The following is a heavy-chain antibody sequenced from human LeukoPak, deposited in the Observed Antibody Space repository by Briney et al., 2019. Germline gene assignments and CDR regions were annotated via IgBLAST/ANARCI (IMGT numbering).Heavy chain of an antibody. CDR3: ARVPYYGSGSYLDY. CDR2: IYSGGST. J-gene: IGHJ4*02. Sequence: GGSLRLSCAASGFTFSSYSMNWVRQAPGKGLEWVSVIYSGGSTYYADSVKGRFTPSRDNSKNTLYLQMNSLRAEDTAVYYCARVPYYGSGSYLDYWGQGNLVTVSS. V-gene: IGHV3-53*01. CDR1: GFTFSSYS. D-gene: IGHD3-10*01.